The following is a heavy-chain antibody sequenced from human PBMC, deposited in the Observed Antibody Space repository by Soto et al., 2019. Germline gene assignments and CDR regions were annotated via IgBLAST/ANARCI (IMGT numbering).Heavy chain of an antibody. D-gene: IGHD3-10*01. CDR3: ARGRASVRYYLFDY. J-gene: IGHJ4*02. CDR1: GDTFTTYD. CDR2: INPNSGNI. V-gene: IGHV1-8*01. Sequence: ASVKVSCKASGDTFTTYDINWVRQATGHGLEWMGWINPNSGNIGYAQRFQGRVTMTRDTAIRTAYMEVSSLRSDDTAVYYCARGRASVRYYLFDYWGQGTLVTVSS.